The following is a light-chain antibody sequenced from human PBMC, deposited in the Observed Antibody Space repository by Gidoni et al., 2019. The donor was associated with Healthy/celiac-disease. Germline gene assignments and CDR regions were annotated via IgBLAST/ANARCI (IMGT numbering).Light chain of an antibody. Sequence: IQLTQSPSSLSASVGDRVTITCRASQSISSYLNWYQQKPGNAPKLLIYAASSLESGVPPRFSGSGSGTDFTLTISSLQPEDFATYYCQQSYSTLWTFGQGTKVEIK. J-gene: IGKJ1*01. CDR1: QSISSY. V-gene: IGKV1-39*01. CDR3: QQSYSTLWT. CDR2: AAS.